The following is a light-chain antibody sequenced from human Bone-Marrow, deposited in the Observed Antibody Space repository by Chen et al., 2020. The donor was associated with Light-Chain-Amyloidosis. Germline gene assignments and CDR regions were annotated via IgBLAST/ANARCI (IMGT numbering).Light chain of an antibody. V-gene: IGKV3-15*01. Sequence: EIVMTQSPATLSVSPGESATLSCRASQSVGSSLAWYQQKPGQAPRLLIYGVSTRVTGIPARFSGSGSGTEFTLTISSMQSEDFAVYYCQQCYNWPPWTFGQGTKVEI. CDR3: QQCYNWPPWT. CDR2: GVS. CDR1: QSVGSS. J-gene: IGKJ1*01.